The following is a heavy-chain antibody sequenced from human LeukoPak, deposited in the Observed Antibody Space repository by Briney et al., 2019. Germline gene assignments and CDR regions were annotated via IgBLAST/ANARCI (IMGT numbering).Heavy chain of an antibody. CDR3: AKAPEVVVAVNVH. V-gene: IGHV3-23*01. J-gene: IGHJ4*02. CDR2: ISGSGGST. CDR1: GFTFSSYA. D-gene: IGHD2-15*01. Sequence: GGSLRLSCAASGFTFSSYAMSWVRQAPGKGVGWVSAISGSGGSTYYADSVKGRFTISRDNSKNTLYLQMNSLRAEDTAVYYCAKAPEVVVAVNVHWGQGALVTVSS.